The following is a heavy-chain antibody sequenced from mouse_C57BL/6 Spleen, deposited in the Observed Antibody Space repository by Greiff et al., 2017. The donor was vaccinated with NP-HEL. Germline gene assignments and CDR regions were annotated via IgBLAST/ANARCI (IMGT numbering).Heavy chain of an antibody. V-gene: IGHV1-82*01. CDR3: ASLYYGNSYYFDY. J-gene: IGHJ2*01. D-gene: IGHD2-1*01. CDR1: GYAFSSSW. Sequence: QVQLKESGPELVKPGASVKISCKASGYAFSSSWMNWVKQRPGKGLEWIGRIYPGDGDTNYNGKFKGKATLTADKSSSTAYMQLSSLTSEDSAVYFCASLYYGNSYYFDYWGQGTTLTVSS. CDR2: IYPGDGDT.